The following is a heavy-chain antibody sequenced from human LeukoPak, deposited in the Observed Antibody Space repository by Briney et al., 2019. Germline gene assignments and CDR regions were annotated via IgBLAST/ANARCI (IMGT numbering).Heavy chain of an antibody. Sequence: GGSLRLSCAASGFTFSNYAMNWVRQAPGKGLEWVSTISGSGGSTYYADSVKGRFTISRDKSKNTLFLLMNSLRAEDTAVYYCAKDPVWNPSYYYYYMDVWGKGIMVTVSS. CDR2: ISGSGGST. CDR3: AKDPVWNPSYYYYYMDV. J-gene: IGHJ6*03. D-gene: IGHD1-1*01. CDR1: GFTFSNYA. V-gene: IGHV3-23*01.